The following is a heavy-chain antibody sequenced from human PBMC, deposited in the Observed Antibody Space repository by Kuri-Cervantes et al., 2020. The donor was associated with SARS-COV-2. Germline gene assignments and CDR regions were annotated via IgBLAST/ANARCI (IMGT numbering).Heavy chain of an antibody. J-gene: IGHJ6*03. CDR1: GDSISSDSYF. D-gene: IGHD3-3*01. Sequence: GSLRLSCTVSGDSISSDSYFWGWIRQAPGKGPEWIGTIYYSGSTNYSPSLKSRVTISVDTSKNQFSLKLSSVTAADTAVYYCARHGRGTYYDFWSGYPVGDFYYYYYMDVWGKGTTVTVSS. CDR3: ARHGRGTYYDFWSGYPVGDFYYYYYMDV. V-gene: IGHV4-61*05. CDR2: IYYSGST.